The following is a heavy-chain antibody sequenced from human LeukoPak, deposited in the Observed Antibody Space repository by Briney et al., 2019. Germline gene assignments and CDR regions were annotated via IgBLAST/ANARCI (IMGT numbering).Heavy chain of an antibody. V-gene: IGHV1-69*13. D-gene: IGHD1-20*01. CDR1: GGTFSSYA. Sequence: SVKVSCKASGGTFSSYAISWVRQAPGQGLEWMGGIIPIFGTANYAQKFQGRVTITADESTSTAYMELSSLRSEDTAVYYCARRGLYNWNDEPSFDYWGQGTLVTVSS. J-gene: IGHJ4*02. CDR2: IIPIFGTA. CDR3: ARRGLYNWNDEPSFDY.